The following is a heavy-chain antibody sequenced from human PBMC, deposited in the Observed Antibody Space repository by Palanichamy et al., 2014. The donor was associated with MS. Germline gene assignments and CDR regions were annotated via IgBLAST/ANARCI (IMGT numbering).Heavy chain of an antibody. J-gene: IGHJ4*02. D-gene: IGHD5-12*01. Sequence: EVQLVESGGGLVQPGRSLRLSCAASGFTFDDYAMHWVRQAPGKGLEWVSGISWNSGSIGYADSVKGRFTISRDNAKNSLYLQMNSLRAEDTALYYCAKDIVATMRGHFDYWGQGTLVTVSS. CDR3: AKDIVATMRGHFDY. V-gene: IGHV3-9*01. CDR1: GFTFDDYA. CDR2: ISWNSGSI.